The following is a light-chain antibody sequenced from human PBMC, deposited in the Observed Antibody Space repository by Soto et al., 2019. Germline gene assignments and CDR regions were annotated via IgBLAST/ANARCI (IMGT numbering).Light chain of an antibody. CDR2: YDT. CDR1: NIGSKN. CDR3: QVWDTTDDHAV. J-gene: IGLJ7*01. Sequence: SYELTQPPSVSVAPGQTARITCGGNNIGSKNVHWFQQRPGQAPVLVIYYDTDRPSGLPERFSGSNSGNTATLTISRVEAGDEADYYCQVWDTTDDHAVFGGGTQLTVL. V-gene: IGLV3-21*04.